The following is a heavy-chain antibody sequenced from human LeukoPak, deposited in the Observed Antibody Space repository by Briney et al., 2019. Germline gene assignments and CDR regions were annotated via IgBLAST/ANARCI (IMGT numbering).Heavy chain of an antibody. CDR3: ARVVPPLYYSDY. J-gene: IGHJ4*02. CDR2: IKQDGSER. D-gene: IGHD3-10*01. V-gene: IGHV3-7*01. CDR1: GFTFSSSW. Sequence: GGSLRLSCAASGFTFSSSWMSWVRQAPGKGLEWVANIKQDGSERYYVDSVKGRFTISRDNAKNSLYLQMNSLRAEDTAVYFCARVVPPLYYSDYWGQGTLVTVSS.